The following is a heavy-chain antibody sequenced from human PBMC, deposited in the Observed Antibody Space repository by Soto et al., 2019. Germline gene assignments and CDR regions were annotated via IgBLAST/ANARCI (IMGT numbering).Heavy chain of an antibody. D-gene: IGHD1-1*01. CDR3: AEHRSTMSWFDR. CDR1: GASVRSYH. Sequence: PSETLSLTCAVSGASVRSYHWGWIRQAAGKGLEWIGRVQMSGTTNSNPSLKTRVTMSLDTSRNEVSLTMTSVTAADTAVYFCAEHRSTMSWFDRWGRGILVTVS. V-gene: IGHV4-4*07. CDR2: VQMSGTT. J-gene: IGHJ5*02.